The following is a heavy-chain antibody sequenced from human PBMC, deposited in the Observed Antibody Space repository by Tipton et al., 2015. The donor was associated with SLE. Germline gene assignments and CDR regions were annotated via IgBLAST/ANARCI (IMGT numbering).Heavy chain of an antibody. D-gene: IGHD6-13*01. J-gene: IGHJ3*02. V-gene: IGHV4-59*11. CDR3: ARDISSWFDAFDI. CDR1: GGSISSHY. CDR2: ISYSGST. Sequence: TLSLTCTVSGGSISSHYWSWIRQPPGKGLEWIGYISYSGSTNYNPSLKSRVTISVDTSKNQFSLKLSSVTAADTAVYYCARDISSWFDAFDIWGQGTMVTVSS.